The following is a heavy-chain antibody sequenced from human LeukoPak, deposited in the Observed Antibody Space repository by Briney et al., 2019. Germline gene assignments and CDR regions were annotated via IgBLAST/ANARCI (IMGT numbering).Heavy chain of an antibody. V-gene: IGHV4-59*01. CDR2: IYYSGST. D-gene: IGHD6-13*01. Sequence: SETLSLTCTVSGGSISSYYWSWIRQPPGKGLEWIGYIYYSGSTNYNPSLKSRVTISVDTSKNQFSLKLCSVTAADTAVYYCARQAVIAAAGTGWFDPWGQGTLVTVSS. CDR1: GGSISSYY. CDR3: ARQAVIAAAGTGWFDP. J-gene: IGHJ5*02.